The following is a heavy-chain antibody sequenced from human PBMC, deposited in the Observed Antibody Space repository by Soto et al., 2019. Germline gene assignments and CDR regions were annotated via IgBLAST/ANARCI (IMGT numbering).Heavy chain of an antibody. D-gene: IGHD6-6*01. Sequence: QVQLQQWGAGLLKPSETLSLTCAVYGGSFSGYYWSWIRQPPGKGLAWIGEIDHRGSTNYNPSLKSRVTISVDTSKNQFSLKLSSVTAADTAVYYCARSREQLAHFDYWGQGTLVTVSS. J-gene: IGHJ4*02. CDR1: GGSFSGYY. V-gene: IGHV4-34*01. CDR2: IDHRGST. CDR3: ARSREQLAHFDY.